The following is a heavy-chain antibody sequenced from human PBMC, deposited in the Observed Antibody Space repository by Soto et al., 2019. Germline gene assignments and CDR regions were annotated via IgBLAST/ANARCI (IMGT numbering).Heavy chain of an antibody. D-gene: IGHD5-12*01. J-gene: IGHJ6*04. Sequence: QVQLVQSGGGLVKPGGSLRLSCAASGFIFSDYYMSWIHQAPGKNLEWVSYISGTGNTIYYADSVKGRFTISRDNAKNSLYLQMSSLRAEDTGVYYCARGYSANDVWGKGTTVTVSS. V-gene: IGHV3-11*01. CDR2: ISGTGNTI. CDR1: GFIFSDYY. CDR3: ARGYSANDV.